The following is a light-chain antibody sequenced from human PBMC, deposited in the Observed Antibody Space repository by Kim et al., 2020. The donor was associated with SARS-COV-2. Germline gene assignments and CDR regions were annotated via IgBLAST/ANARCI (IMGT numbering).Light chain of an antibody. CDR3: QSYDSSLSGVV. Sequence: VTISWTGSSPNIGAGYDVHWYQQLPGTAPKLLIYGNSNRPSGVPDRFSGSKSGTSASLAITGLQAEDEADYYCQSYDSSLSGVVFGGGTQLTVL. CDR2: GNS. J-gene: IGLJ2*01. CDR1: SPNIGAGYD. V-gene: IGLV1-40*01.